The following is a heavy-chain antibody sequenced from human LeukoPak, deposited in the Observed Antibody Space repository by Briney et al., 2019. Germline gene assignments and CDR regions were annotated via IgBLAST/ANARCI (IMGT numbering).Heavy chain of an antibody. D-gene: IGHD3-16*02. V-gene: IGHV3-23*01. Sequence: GGSLRLSCAASGFTFSSYAMSWVRQAPGKGREWVSAISGSGGSTYYADSVKGRFTISGDNSKNTLYLQMNSLRAEDTAVYYCAKAPPYDYVWGSYRKPDYWGQGTLVTVSS. J-gene: IGHJ4*02. CDR1: GFTFSSYA. CDR3: AKAPPYDYVWGSYRKPDY. CDR2: ISGSGGST.